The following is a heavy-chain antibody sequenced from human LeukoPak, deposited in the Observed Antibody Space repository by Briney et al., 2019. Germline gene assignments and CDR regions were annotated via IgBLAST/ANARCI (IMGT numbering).Heavy chain of an antibody. Sequence: GASVKVSCKASGYTFTGYYMHWVRQAPGQGLEWMGWINLNSGGTNYAQKFQGRVTMTRDTSISTAYMELSRLRSDDTAVYYCARARYDSSGRFDYWGQGTLVTVSS. CDR2: INLNSGGT. J-gene: IGHJ4*02. CDR3: ARARYDSSGRFDY. V-gene: IGHV1-2*02. D-gene: IGHD3-22*01. CDR1: GYTFTGYY.